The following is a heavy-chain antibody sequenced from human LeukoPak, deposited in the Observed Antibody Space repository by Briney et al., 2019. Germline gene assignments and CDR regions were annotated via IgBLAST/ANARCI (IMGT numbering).Heavy chain of an antibody. J-gene: IGHJ4*02. D-gene: IGHD3-16*01. Sequence: GESLQISSNGSGYSFTSYWIGWVRQLPGKGLEWMGIIYPGDCDTRYSPSFQGQVTISADKSISTAYLQWSSLKASDTAMYYCALSWMGGGYFDNWGQGTLVTVSS. CDR3: ALSWMGGGYFDN. CDR2: IYPGDCDT. CDR1: GYSFTSYW. V-gene: IGHV5-51*01.